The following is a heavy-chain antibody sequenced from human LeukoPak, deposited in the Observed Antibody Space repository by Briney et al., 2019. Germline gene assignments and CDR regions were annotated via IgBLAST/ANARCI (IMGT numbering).Heavy chain of an antibody. CDR3: ARDAGSGWYGRDYYYMDV. CDR1: GGSFSGYY. D-gene: IGHD6-19*01. V-gene: IGHV4-34*01. CDR2: INHSGST. Sequence: KTSETLSLTCAVYGGSFSGYYWSWIRQPPGKGLKWIGEINHSGSTNYNPSLKSRVTISVDTSKNQISLKLSSVTAADTAVYYCARDAGSGWYGRDYYYMDVWGKGTTVTISS. J-gene: IGHJ6*03.